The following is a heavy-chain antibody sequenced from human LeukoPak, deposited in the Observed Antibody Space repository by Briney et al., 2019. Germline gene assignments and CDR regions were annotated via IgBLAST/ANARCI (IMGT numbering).Heavy chain of an antibody. Sequence: SETLSLTCAVYGGSFSGYYWSWSRQPPGKGLEWIAEINHSGSTNYNPSLKSRVTISVDTSKNQFSLKLSSVTAADTAVYYCAREAGVKYYYGSGSYLPGYYMDVWGKGTTVTVSS. D-gene: IGHD3-10*01. J-gene: IGHJ6*03. V-gene: IGHV4-34*01. CDR3: AREAGVKYYYGSGSYLPGYYMDV. CDR1: GGSFSGYY. CDR2: INHSGST.